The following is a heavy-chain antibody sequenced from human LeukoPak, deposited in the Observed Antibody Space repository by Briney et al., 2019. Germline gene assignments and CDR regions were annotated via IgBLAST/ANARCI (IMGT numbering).Heavy chain of an antibody. CDR1: GFTFRNYG. J-gene: IGHJ6*03. Sequence: GGSLRLSCATSGFTFRNYGMHWVRQATGKGLERVSFIWSDGNNRFYADSVKGRFTISRDNSKKMLYLQMDTLRAEDTALYYCAKDPGASVSGFYMDVWGKGTTVIVSS. D-gene: IGHD2-8*02. CDR2: IWSDGNNR. CDR3: AKDPGASVSGFYMDV. V-gene: IGHV3-30*02.